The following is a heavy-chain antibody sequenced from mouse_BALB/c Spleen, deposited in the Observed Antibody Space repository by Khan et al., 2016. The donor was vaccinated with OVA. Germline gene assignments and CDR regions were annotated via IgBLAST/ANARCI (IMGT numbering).Heavy chain of an antibody. J-gene: IGHJ3*01. V-gene: IGHV1S81*02. CDR1: GYTFSSYY. CDR3: TRSAYSNPFAY. CDR2: INPTNGGT. D-gene: IGHD4-1*01. Sequence: VELVESGAELVKPGASVKLSCKASGYTFSSYYMYWVKQRPGQGLEWIGGINPTNGGTNFNEKFKTKATLTVDKSSSTAYMQLSSLTSEDSAFYYCTRSAYSNPFAYWVQGTLVTVSA.